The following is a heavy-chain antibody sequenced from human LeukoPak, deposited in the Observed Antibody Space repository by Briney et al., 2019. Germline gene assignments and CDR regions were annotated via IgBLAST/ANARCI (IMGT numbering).Heavy chain of an antibody. J-gene: IGHJ4*02. D-gene: IGHD1-26*01. CDR2: ISSSGSTI. CDR1: GFTFSSYE. V-gene: IGHV3-48*03. CDR3: ARGPGATYSDY. Sequence: GGSLRLSCAASGFTFSSYEMNWVRQAPGKGLEWVSYISSSGSTIYYADSAKGRFTISRDNAKNSLYLQMNSLRAEDTAVYYCARGPGATYSDYWGQGTLVTVSS.